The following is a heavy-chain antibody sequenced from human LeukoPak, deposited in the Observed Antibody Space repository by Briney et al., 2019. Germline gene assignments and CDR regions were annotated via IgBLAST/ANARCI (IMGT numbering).Heavy chain of an antibody. Sequence: SETLSLTCTVSRGSISYFYWSWIRQPAGKGLEWIGHIYTSGSTKNNPSLKSRVTMSVDTSNNRFSLSLSAVTAADTAIYYCARDTRTAQGFDYWGQGILVTVSS. V-gene: IGHV4-4*07. CDR2: IYTSGST. J-gene: IGHJ4*02. CDR3: ARDTRTAQGFDY. CDR1: RGSISYFY. D-gene: IGHD2-15*01.